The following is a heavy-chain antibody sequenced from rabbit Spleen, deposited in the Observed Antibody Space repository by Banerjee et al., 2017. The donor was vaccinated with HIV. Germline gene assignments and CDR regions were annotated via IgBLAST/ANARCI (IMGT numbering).Heavy chain of an antibody. Sequence: QLVESGGGLVQPGGSLKLSCKASGFDFGTYYMSWVRQAPGKGLEWIGYIDPVFGSTYYANWVNGRFTISSHNAQNTLYLQLNSLTAADTATYFCARDLTDAIGWNFGWWGPGTLVTVS. CDR2: IDPVFGST. V-gene: IGHV1S7*01. CDR3: ARDLTDAIGWNFGW. D-gene: IGHD4-1*01. CDR1: GFDFGTYY. J-gene: IGHJ4*01.